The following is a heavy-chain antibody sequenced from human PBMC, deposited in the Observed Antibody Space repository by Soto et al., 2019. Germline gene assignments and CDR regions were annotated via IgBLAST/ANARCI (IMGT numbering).Heavy chain of an antibody. CDR3: ARVWSAVTYYYGMDV. Sequence: PGGSLRLSCAASGFTFSSYAMHWVRQAPGKGLEWVAVISYDGSNKYYADSVKGRFTISRDNSKNTLYLQMNSLRAEDTAVYYCARVWSAVTYYYGMDVWGQGTTVTVSS. D-gene: IGHD3-10*01. CDR2: ISYDGSNK. J-gene: IGHJ6*02. V-gene: IGHV3-30-3*01. CDR1: GFTFSSYA.